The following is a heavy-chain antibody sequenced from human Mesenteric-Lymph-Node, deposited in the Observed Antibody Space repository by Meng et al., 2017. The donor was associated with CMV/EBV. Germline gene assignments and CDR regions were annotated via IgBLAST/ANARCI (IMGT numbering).Heavy chain of an antibody. CDR3: ARDQYEAVDY. D-gene: IGHD2-2*01. J-gene: IGHJ4*02. V-gene: IGHV3-23*03. Sequence: LSCAASGFTFSSHAMNWVRQAPGKGLEWVSVIYSGSLGTYYADSVKGRFNISRDNSRNTLYLEMKSLRAEDSAVYYCARDQYEAVDYWGQGTLVTVSS. CDR1: GFTFSSHA. CDR2: IYSGSLGT.